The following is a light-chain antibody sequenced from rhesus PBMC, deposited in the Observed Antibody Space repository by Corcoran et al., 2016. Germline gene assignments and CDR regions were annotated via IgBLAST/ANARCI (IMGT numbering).Light chain of an antibody. CDR1: TVAVTSGNY. CDR2: NTN. Sequence: QTVVTQEPSLTVSPGGTVTFTCGSSTVAVTSGNYQHSFQQKPGQAPRVLIYNTNSQPSWTPARFSGSLAGGKAALTLSGAQPEDEAEYYCFLYYSGAYIFGAGTRLTVL. J-gene: IGLJ1*01. V-gene: IGLV7-76*01. CDR3: FLYYSGAYI.